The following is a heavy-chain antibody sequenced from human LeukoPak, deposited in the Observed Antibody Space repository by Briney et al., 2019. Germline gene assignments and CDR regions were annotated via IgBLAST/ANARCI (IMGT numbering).Heavy chain of an antibody. CDR1: GYTFTSYY. D-gene: IGHD5-18*01. V-gene: IGHV1-46*01. J-gene: IGHJ4*02. CDR3: ARAMDTSMVPDLNY. Sequence: ASVKVSCKASGYTFTSYYMHWVRQAPGQGLEWMGIINPSGGSTSYAQKFQDRVTMTTDTSINTAYMELSSLRSDDTAIYYCARAMDTSMVPDLNYWGQGTLVSVSS. CDR2: INPSGGST.